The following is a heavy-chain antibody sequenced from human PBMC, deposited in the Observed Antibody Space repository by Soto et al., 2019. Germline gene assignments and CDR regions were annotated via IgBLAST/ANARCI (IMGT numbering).Heavy chain of an antibody. V-gene: IGHV3-30-3*01. D-gene: IGHD3-10*01. J-gene: IGHJ5*02. Sequence: GWSLRLSCAASGFTFSSYAMHWVRQAPGKGLEWVAVISYDGSNKYYADSVKGRFTISRDNSKNTLYLQMNSLRAEDTAVYYCAREVSGEGWFDPWGQGTLVTVSS. CDR2: ISYDGSNK. CDR3: AREVSGEGWFDP. CDR1: GFTFSSYA.